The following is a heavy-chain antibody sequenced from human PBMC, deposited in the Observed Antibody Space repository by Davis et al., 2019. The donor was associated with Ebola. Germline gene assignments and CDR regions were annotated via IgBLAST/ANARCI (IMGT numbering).Heavy chain of an antibody. J-gene: IGHJ5*02. Sequence: PGGSLRLSCAASGFTLDDYAMHWVRQAPGKGLEWVSLISASGDKTDYADSVKGRFTISRDNAKNSLYLHMTSLRAEDTAIYYCARAFYDSSGYHWFDPWGQGTLVTVSS. V-gene: IGHV3-43*02. D-gene: IGHD3-22*01. CDR3: ARAFYDSSGYHWFDP. CDR2: ISASGDKT. CDR1: GFTLDDYA.